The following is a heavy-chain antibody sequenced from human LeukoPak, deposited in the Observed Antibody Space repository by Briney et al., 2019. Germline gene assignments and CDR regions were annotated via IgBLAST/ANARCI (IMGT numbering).Heavy chain of an antibody. D-gene: IGHD6-13*01. V-gene: IGHV4-59*01. Sequence: TPSQTLSLTCAVSDGTISGYHWSWIRQCPGNGLEWIGYIYSTGSTNYNPSLKSRLTISVDTSKNQFSLKLSSVTAADTAVYYCARRHIAAASTLEYWGQGPLVTVSS. CDR3: ARRHIAAASTLEY. CDR1: DGTISGYH. CDR2: IYSTGST. J-gene: IGHJ4*02.